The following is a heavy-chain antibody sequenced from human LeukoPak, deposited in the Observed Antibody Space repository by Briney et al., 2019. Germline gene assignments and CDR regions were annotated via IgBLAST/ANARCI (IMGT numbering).Heavy chain of an antibody. J-gene: IGHJ4*02. CDR2: ISAYNGNT. V-gene: IGHV1-18*01. CDR1: GYTFTSYG. CDR3: VRDRDFWSGQGG. Sequence: ASVNVSCKASGYTFTSYGISWVRQAPGQGLEWMGWISAYNGNTNYAQKLQGRVTMTTDTSTSTAYMELRSLRSDDTAVYYCVRDRDFWSGQGGWGQGTLVTVSS. D-gene: IGHD3-3*01.